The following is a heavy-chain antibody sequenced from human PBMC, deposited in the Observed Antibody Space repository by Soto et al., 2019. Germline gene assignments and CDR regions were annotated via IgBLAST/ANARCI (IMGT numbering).Heavy chain of an antibody. D-gene: IGHD3-9*01. V-gene: IGHV3-7*01. J-gene: IGHJ4*02. CDR2: IKQDGTEK. CDR3: ARNSRYDILTRPGEPRDY. Sequence: GGSLRLSCAVSGFTFSSFWMSWVRQAPGKGLEWVANIKQDGTEKYYVGSVKGRFTISRDNAKNSLYLQMSSLRAEDTAVYYCARNSRYDILTRPGEPRDYWGQGTLVTVSS. CDR1: GFTFSSFW.